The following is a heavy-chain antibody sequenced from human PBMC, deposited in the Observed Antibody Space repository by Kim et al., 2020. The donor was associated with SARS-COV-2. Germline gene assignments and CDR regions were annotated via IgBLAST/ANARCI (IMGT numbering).Heavy chain of an antibody. V-gene: IGHV4-59*01. J-gene: IGHJ4*02. D-gene: IGHD3-10*01. CDR3: ARVGTYGSGRGLFDY. Sequence: PSLKSRVTISVATSKSQFSLNLSSVTAADTAVYYCARVGTYGSGRGLFDYWGQGTLVTVSS.